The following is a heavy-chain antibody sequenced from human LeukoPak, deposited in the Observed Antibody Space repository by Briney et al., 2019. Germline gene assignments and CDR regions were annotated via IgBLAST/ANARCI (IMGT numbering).Heavy chain of an antibody. Sequence: SETLSLTCTVSGGSISSSSYYWGWIRQPPGEGLEWIGSIYYSGSTYYNPSLKSRVTISVDTSKNQFSLKLSSVTAADTAVYYCAREIRFLEWFDNWGQGTLVTVSS. CDR2: IYYSGST. CDR1: GGSISSSSYY. CDR3: AREIRFLEWFDN. D-gene: IGHD3-3*01. V-gene: IGHV4-39*02. J-gene: IGHJ4*02.